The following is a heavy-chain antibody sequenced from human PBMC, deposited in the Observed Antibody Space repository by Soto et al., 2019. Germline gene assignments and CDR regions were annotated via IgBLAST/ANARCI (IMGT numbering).Heavy chain of an antibody. CDR1: GGSFSNYA. D-gene: IGHD1-26*01. CDR3: ARAYRENYFYAMDV. J-gene: IGHJ6*02. Sequence: QVQLVQSGAEVKMPGSSVRVSCKASGGSFSNYAISWVRQAPGQGLEWMGGIIPMFGIGNYAEKFLGRVTITADESTSTSHMELSSLRSEDTAVYFFARAYRENYFYAMDVWGQGTTVTVSS. CDR2: IIPMFGIG. V-gene: IGHV1-69*01.